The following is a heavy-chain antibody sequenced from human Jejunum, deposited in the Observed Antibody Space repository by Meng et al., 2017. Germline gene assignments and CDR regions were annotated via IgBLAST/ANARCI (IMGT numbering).Heavy chain of an antibody. J-gene: IGHJ2*01. Sequence: GGSLTLSCAASGFTFSYYGMHWVRQAPGKGLEWVAAIRSDGSDKYYAESVKGRFTISRDDSENTLFLQVSSLRAEDTALYYCARDSDTSGRHWFYDLWGRGTLVTVSS. CDR2: IRSDGSDK. CDR3: ARDSDTSGRHWFYDL. CDR1: GFTFSYYG. D-gene: IGHD6-19*01. V-gene: IGHV3-33*01.